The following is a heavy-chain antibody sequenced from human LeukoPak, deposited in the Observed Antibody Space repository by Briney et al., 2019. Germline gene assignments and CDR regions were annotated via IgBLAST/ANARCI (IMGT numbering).Heavy chain of an antibody. CDR2: INPSGGST. CDR1: GYTFTSYY. J-gene: IGHJ3*02. D-gene: IGHD2-15*01. V-gene: IGHV1-46*01. Sequence: ASVKVSCKASGYTFTSYYMHWVRQAPGQGLEWMGIINPSGGSTSYAQKFQGRVTMTRDTPTSTVYMELSSLRSEDTAVYYCARDLLDCSGGSCYRIVAFDIWGQGTMVTVSS. CDR3: ARDLLDCSGGSCYRIVAFDI.